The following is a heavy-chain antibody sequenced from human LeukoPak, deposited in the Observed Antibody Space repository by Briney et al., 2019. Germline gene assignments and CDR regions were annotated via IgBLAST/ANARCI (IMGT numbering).Heavy chain of an antibody. V-gene: IGHV3-66*01. CDR1: GFTVSSNY. CDR3: ARGKEYLDY. CDR2: IYSGGTT. Sequence: GGSLRLSCAASGFTVSSNYMSWVRQAPGKGLEWVSIIYSGGTTYYADSVKGRFTMSRDNFKNTLYLQMNSLRAEDTAVYYCARGKEYLDYWGQGTLVTVSS. J-gene: IGHJ4*02.